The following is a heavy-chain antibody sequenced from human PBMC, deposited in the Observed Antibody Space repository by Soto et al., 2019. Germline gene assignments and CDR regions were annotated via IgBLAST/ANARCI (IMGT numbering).Heavy chain of an antibody. V-gene: IGHV4-30-4*01. CDR2: IYYSGST. Sequence: QVQLQESGPGLVKPSQTLSLTCTVSGGSISSGDYYWSWICQPPGKGLEWIGYIYYSGSTYYNPSLKSRVTISVDTSKNQFSLKLSSVTAADTAVYYCARGSELGLLWFGETTGNGMDVWGQGTTVTVSS. CDR1: GGSISSGDYY. CDR3: ARGSELGLLWFGETTGNGMDV. D-gene: IGHD3-10*01. J-gene: IGHJ6*02.